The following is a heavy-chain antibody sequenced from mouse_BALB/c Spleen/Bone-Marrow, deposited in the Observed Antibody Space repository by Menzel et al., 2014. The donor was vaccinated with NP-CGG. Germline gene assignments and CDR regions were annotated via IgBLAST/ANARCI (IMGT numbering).Heavy chain of an antibody. Sequence: QVQLQQPGPELVKPGASVKMSCKASGYTFTSYWINWVKQRPGQGLEWIGNIYPSDSYTNYNQKFKDKATLTVDKSSSTAYMQLSSPTSEDSAVYYCTRSYGSSYEYYFDYWGQGTTLTGSS. CDR1: GYTFTSYW. CDR2: IYPSDSYT. V-gene: IGHV1-69*02. J-gene: IGHJ2*01. D-gene: IGHD1-1*01. CDR3: TRSYGSSYEYYFDY.